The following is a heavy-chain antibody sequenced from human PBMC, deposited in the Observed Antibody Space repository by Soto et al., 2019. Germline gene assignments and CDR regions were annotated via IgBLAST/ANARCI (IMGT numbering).Heavy chain of an antibody. V-gene: IGHV1-69*12. CDR3: ATEGDAGIAAAGTAWFDR. CDR2: IIPLYGTT. J-gene: IGHJ5*02. Sequence: QVQLVQSGAGVKKPGSSVKVSCKASRGTFSRYAISWVRQAPGQGLEWMGGIIPLYGTTNYAQKFQGRVTITADESTRIAYLELSSLRSEDTAIYYCATEGDAGIAAAGTAWFDRWGQGSLVTVSS. CDR1: RGTFSRYA. D-gene: IGHD6-13*01.